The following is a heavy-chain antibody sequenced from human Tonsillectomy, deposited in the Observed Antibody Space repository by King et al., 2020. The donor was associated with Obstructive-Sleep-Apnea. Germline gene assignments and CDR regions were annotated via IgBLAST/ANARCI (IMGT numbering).Heavy chain of an antibody. V-gene: IGHV4-39*07. CDR3: ARVSLRFLEWLSPDWFDP. Sequence: QLQESGPGLVKPSETLSLTCTVSGGSISSSSYYWGWIRQPPGKGLEWIGSIYYSGSTYYNPSLKSRVTISVDTSKNQFSLKLSSVTAADTAVYYCARVSLRFLEWLSPDWFDPWGQGTLVTVSS. CDR2: IYYSGST. CDR1: GGSISSSSYY. J-gene: IGHJ5*02. D-gene: IGHD3-3*01.